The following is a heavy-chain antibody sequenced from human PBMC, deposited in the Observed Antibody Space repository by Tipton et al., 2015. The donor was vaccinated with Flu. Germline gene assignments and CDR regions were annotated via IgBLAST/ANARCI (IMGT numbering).Heavy chain of an antibody. V-gene: IGHV4-61*02. CDR1: GGSISSGSYY. Sequence: TLSLTCTVSGGSISSGSYYWSWIRQPAGKGLEWIGRIYTSGSTNYNPSLKSRVTISVDTSKNQFSLKLSSVTAADTAVYYCGRSKYPPQGGVVDDYWGQGTLVTVSS. CDR2: IYTSGST. CDR3: GRSKYPPQGGVVDDY. J-gene: IGHJ4*02. D-gene: IGHD3-3*01.